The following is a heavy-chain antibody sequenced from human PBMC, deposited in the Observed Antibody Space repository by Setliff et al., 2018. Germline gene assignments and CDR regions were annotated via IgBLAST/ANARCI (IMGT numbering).Heavy chain of an antibody. CDR2: ISYDGSNK. CDR1: GFTFSSYA. CDR3: ARNPPTMVRGVIYYYYYMDV. D-gene: IGHD3-10*01. V-gene: IGHV3-30*04. J-gene: IGHJ6*03. Sequence: GGSLRLSCAASGFTFSSYAMTWVRQAPGKGLEWVAVISYDGSNKYYADSVKGRFTISRDNSKNTLYLQMNSLRAEDTAVYYCARNPPTMVRGVIYYYYYMDVWGKGTTVTVSS.